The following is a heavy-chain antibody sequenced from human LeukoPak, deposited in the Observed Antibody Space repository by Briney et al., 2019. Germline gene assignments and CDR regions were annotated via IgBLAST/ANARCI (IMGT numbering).Heavy chain of an antibody. D-gene: IGHD1-26*01. CDR3: AREPSGSFLPYYMDV. CDR2: ISSSGSTI. V-gene: IGHV3-11*04. J-gene: IGHJ6*03. CDR1: GFTFSDYY. Sequence: TGGSLRLSCAASGFTFSDYYMSWIRQAPGKGLEWVSYISSSGSTIYYADSVKGRFTISRDNAKNSLYLQMNSLRAEDTAVYYCAREPSGSFLPYYMDVWGKGTTVTISS.